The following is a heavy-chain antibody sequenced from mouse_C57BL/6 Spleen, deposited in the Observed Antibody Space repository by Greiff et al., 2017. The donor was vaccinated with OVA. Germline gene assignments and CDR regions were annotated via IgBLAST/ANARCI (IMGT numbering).Heavy chain of an antibody. CDR3: ARSAGSSYDYFDY. CDR1: GYTFTSYW. Sequence: QVQLKEPGAELVMPGASVKLSCKASGYTFTSYWMHWVKQRPGQGLEWIGEIDPSDSYTNYNQKFKGKSTLTVDKSSSTAYMQLSSLTSEDSAVYYCARSAGSSYDYFDYWGQGTTLTVSS. D-gene: IGHD1-1*01. V-gene: IGHV1-69*01. J-gene: IGHJ2*01. CDR2: IDPSDSYT.